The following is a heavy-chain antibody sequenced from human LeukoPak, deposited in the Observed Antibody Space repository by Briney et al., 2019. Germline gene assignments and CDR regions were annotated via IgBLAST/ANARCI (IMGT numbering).Heavy chain of an antibody. D-gene: IGHD3-10*01. V-gene: IGHV3-23*01. J-gene: IGHJ5*02. Sequence: GGSLRLSCAASGFTFSSYSMNWVRQAPGKGLEWVSAISGSGGSTYYADSVKGRFTISRDNSKNTLYLQMNSLRAEDTAVYFCARDASPAAYNGNWFDPWGQGTLVTVSS. CDR1: GFTFSSYS. CDR3: ARDASPAAYNGNWFDP. CDR2: ISGSGGST.